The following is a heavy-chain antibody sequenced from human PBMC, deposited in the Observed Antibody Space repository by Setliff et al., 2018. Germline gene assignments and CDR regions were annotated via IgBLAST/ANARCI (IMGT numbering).Heavy chain of an antibody. CDR3: ARGDYGDYGEGEAAY. Sequence: ASVKVSCKASGYTFTSYDTNWVRQATGQGLEWMGWMNPNSGNTGYAQKFQGRVTMTRNTSISTAYMELSSLRSEDTAVYYCARGDYGDYGEGEAAYWGQGTLVTVSS. D-gene: IGHD4-17*01. V-gene: IGHV1-8*01. CDR1: GYTFTSYD. CDR2: MNPNSGNT. J-gene: IGHJ4*02.